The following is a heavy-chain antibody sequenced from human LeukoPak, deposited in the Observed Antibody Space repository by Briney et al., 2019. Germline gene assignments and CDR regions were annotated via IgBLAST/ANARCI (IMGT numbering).Heavy chain of an antibody. V-gene: IGHV3-11*06. D-gene: IGHD5-18*01. J-gene: IGHJ4*02. CDR2: ISSSSSYI. CDR3: ARSGLGYSYVY. CDR1: GITFSDYY. Sequence: GGSLRLSCAASGITFSDYYMSWIRQAPGKGLEWVSSISSSSSYIYYADSVKGRFTISRDNAKNSLYLQMNSLRAEDTAVYYCARSGLGYSYVYWGQGTLVTVSS.